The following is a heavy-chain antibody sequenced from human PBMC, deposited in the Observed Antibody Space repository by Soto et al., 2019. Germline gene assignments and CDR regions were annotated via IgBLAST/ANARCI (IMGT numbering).Heavy chain of an antibody. D-gene: IGHD6-13*01. V-gene: IGHV4-34*01. CDR2: INHSGST. CDR3: ARGSIAAGGYYYYYGMDV. J-gene: IGHJ6*02. CDR1: GGSFSGYY. Sequence: SETLSLTCAVYGGSFSGYYWSWIRQPPGKGLEWIEEINHSGSTNYNPSLKSRVTISVDTSKNQFSLKLSSVTAADTAVYYCARGSIAAGGYYYYYGMDVWGQGTTVIVSS.